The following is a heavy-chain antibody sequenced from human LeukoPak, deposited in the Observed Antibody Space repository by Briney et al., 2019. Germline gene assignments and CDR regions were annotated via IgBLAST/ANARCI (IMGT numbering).Heavy chain of an antibody. J-gene: IGHJ4*02. CDR2: ISSSSSYI. D-gene: IGHD2-2*01. Sequence: GGSLRLSCAASGFTFSSYSMNWVRQAPGKGLGWVSSISSSSSYIYYADSVKGRFTISRDNAKNSLYLQMNSLRAEDTAVYYCARGRQGVSAAIGGYWGQGTLVTVSS. CDR1: GFTFSSYS. CDR3: ARGRQGVSAAIGGY. V-gene: IGHV3-21*01.